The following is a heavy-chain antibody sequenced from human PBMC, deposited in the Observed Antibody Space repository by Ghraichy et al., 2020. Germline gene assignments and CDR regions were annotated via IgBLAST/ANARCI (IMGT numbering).Heavy chain of an antibody. D-gene: IGHD6-13*01. CDR2: IYSGGST. J-gene: IGHJ6*02. CDR3: ARDSRYSSSWPPYGMDV. V-gene: IGHV3-53*01. CDR1: GFTVSSNY. Sequence: GGSLRLSCAASGFTVSSNYMSWVRQAPGKGLEWVSVIYSGGSTYYADSVKGRFTISRDNSKNTLYLQMNSLRAEDTAVYYCARDSRYSSSWPPYGMDVWGQGTTVTVSS.